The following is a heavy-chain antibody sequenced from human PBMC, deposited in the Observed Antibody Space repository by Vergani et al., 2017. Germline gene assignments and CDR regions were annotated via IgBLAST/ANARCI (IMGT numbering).Heavy chain of an antibody. CDR2: ISYDGSNK. CDR3: ARGWWDCTHSRWSPLSY. V-gene: IGHV3-30*03. Sequence: QVQLVASGGGVVPPGRSLRLSCAASGFTFSSYCMHWVRQAPGKGLEWVAVISYDGSNKYYADSVKGRFTISRDNSKNTLYLQKNSLRAEDAAMYFCARGWWDCTHSRWSPLSYWGQGSQVTVSS. CDR1: GFTFSSYC. J-gene: IGHJ4*02. D-gene: IGHD2-8*01.